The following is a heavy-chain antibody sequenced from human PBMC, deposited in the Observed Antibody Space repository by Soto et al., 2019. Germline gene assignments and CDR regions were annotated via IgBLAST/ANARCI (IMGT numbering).Heavy chain of an antibody. CDR3: ARGAYCAGACYTADWFDT. D-gene: IGHD2-21*02. CDR2: IYHRGST. J-gene: IGHJ5*02. V-gene: IGHV4-34*01. Sequence: SETMSLTGAVYGGSFSGYYWSWIRQPPGKGLEWIGYIYHRGSTYYNPSLKSRVTISVDRSKNQFSLKLSSVTAAATAAHDCARGAYCAGACYTADWFDTWGQETLVTVSS. CDR1: GGSFSGYY.